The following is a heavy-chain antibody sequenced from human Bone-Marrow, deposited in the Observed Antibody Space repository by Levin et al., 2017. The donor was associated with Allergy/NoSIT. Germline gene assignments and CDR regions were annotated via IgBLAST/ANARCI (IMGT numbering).Heavy chain of an antibody. V-gene: IGHV4-59*01. Sequence: PSETLSLTCTVSGGSISSYYWSWIRQPPGKGLEWIGYIYYSGSTNYNPSLKSRVTISVDTSKNQFSLKLSSVTAADTAVYYCAGEGSSSLLSYGMDVWGQGTTVTVSS. CDR3: AGEGSSSLLSYGMDV. J-gene: IGHJ6*02. CDR2: IYYSGST. CDR1: GGSISSYY. D-gene: IGHD6-6*01.